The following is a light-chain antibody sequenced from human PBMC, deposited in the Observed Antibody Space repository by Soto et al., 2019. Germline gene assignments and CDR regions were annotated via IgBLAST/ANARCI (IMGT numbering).Light chain of an antibody. CDR1: QSVSSS. Sequence: EVVLTQYPATLSFSRGYTSTLSCGASQSVSSSLAWYQQKPGQAPRLLIYDASSRATGSPARFSGSGSGTDFTLTISRLETEDFAVYYCHHRGNGITFGQGTRLEIK. J-gene: IGKJ5*01. CDR2: DAS. V-gene: IGKV3-11*01. CDR3: HHRGNGIT.